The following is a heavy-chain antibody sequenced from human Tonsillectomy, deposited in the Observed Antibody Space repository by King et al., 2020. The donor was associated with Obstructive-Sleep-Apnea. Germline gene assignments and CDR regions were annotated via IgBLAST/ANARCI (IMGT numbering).Heavy chain of an antibody. J-gene: IGHJ2*01. Sequence: LQLQESGPGLVKPSQTLSLTCTVSGGSISSGGYYWSWIRQHPGKGLEWIGFIYYSGSTYYNPSLKSRFTISVDTSKNQFSLKLGSVTAADTAVYYCARHGRADIVVVPAATSPWYFDLWGRGTLVTVSS. V-gene: IGHV4-31*03. D-gene: IGHD2-2*01. CDR2: IYYSGST. CDR1: GGSISSGGYY. CDR3: ARHGRADIVVVPAATSPWYFDL.